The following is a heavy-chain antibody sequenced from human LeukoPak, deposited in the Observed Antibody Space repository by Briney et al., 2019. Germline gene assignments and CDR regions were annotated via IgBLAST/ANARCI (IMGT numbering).Heavy chain of an antibody. J-gene: IGHJ4*02. CDR2: IYHSGST. D-gene: IGHD3-10*01. Sequence: SGTLSLTCAVCGGSISSSNWWSWVRQPPGKGLEWIGEIYHSGSTNYNPSLKSRVTISVDKSKNQFSLKLSSVTAADTAVYYCARVIVMVRGVIQSHYFDYWGQGTLVTVSS. CDR3: ARVIVMVRGVIQSHYFDY. V-gene: IGHV4-4*02. CDR1: GGSISSSNW.